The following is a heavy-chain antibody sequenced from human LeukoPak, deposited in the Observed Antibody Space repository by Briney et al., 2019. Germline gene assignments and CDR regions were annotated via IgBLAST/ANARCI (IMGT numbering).Heavy chain of an antibody. CDR3: AKHYYDSSGLVGFDY. D-gene: IGHD3-22*01. CDR2: ISNSGEHT. V-gene: IGHV3-23*01. Sequence: GSLRLSCAASGYSFSDYGIHWVRQAPGKGLEWVSTISNSGEHTYDADSAKGRFTISRDNSKNTLYLQMNSLRAEDTALYYCAKHYYDSSGLVGFDYWGQGTLVTVSS. CDR1: GYSFSDYG. J-gene: IGHJ4*02.